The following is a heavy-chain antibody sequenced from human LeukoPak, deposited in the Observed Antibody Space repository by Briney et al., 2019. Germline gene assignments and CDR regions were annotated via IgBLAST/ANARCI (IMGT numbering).Heavy chain of an antibody. D-gene: IGHD3-10*01. V-gene: IGHV1-3*03. J-gene: IGHJ6*03. CDR2: INAGYGNT. CDR3: AREWRGYYGSGSYYKSDYYYYYMDV. CDR1: GYTFTNYA. Sequence: ASVKVSCKASGYTFTNYAMHWVRQAPGQRLEWMGWINAGYGNTKYSQEFQGRVTITRDTSASTAYMELSSLRSEDMAVYYCAREWRGYYGSGSYYKSDYYYYYMDVWGKGTTVTVSS.